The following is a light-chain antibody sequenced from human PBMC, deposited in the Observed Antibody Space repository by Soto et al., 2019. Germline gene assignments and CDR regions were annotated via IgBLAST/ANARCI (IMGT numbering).Light chain of an antibody. CDR2: DVN. CDR3: CSYTPSSTSV. V-gene: IGLV2-14*03. Sequence: QSALTQPASVSGSPGQSIAISCTGTSSDVGAYNYVSWYQQHPGKAPKLMIYDVNNRPSGVSNRFSGSKSGNTASLTISGLQADYEADYYRCSYTPSSTSVLVTGTKAPS. J-gene: IGLJ1*01. CDR1: SSDVGAYNY.